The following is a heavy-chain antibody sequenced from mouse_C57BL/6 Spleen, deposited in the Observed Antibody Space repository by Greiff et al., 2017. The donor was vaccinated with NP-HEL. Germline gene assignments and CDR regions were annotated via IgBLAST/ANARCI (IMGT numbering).Heavy chain of an antibody. CDR3: ARGRSRGSRFAY. CDR1: GFTFSSYT. Sequence: EVQVVESGGGLVKPGGSLKLSCAASGFTFSSYTMSWVRQTPEKRLEWVATISGGGGNTYYPDSVKGRFTISRDNAKNTLYLQMSSLRSEDTALYYCARGRSRGSRFAYWGQGTLVTVSA. J-gene: IGHJ3*01. V-gene: IGHV5-9*01. CDR2: ISGGGGNT.